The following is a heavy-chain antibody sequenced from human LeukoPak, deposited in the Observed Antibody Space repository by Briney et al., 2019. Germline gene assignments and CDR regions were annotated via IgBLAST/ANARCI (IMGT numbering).Heavy chain of an antibody. CDR2: IWYDGSNK. CDR3: AKWSGLDYGSGSGAFDI. V-gene: IGHV3-33*06. CDR1: GFTFSSYG. D-gene: IGHD3-10*01. J-gene: IGHJ3*02. Sequence: PGGSLRLSCAASGFTFSSYGMHWVRQAPGKGLEWVAVIWYDGSNKYYADSVKGRFTISRDNSKNTLYLQVNSLRAEDTAVYYCAKWSGLDYGSGSGAFDIWGQGTMVTVSS.